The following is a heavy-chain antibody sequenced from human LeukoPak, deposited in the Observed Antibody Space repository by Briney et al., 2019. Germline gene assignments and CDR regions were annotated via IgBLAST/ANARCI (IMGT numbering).Heavy chain of an antibody. Sequence: GGSLRLSCTASGFPFGDYHMTWFRQAPGKGLEWVGGIRSKAYGETTQYAASVKGRLSISRDNSKSIAYLQLDSLRTEDTAVYYCTRDGRGSNFDYRGQGTLVTVSS. J-gene: IGHJ4*02. CDR1: GFPFGDYH. V-gene: IGHV3-49*03. CDR2: IRSKAYGETT. CDR3: TRDGRGSNFDY. D-gene: IGHD2-15*01.